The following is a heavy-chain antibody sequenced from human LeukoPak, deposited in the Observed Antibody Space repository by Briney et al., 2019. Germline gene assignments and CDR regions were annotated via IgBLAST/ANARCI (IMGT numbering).Heavy chain of an antibody. D-gene: IGHD2-2*01. V-gene: IGHV3-7*03. CDR1: GFTFRSYW. CDR2: IKDDGSEK. CDR3: AKSYCSSTSCFPHYFDY. J-gene: IGHJ4*02. Sequence: GGSLRLSCAASGFTFRSYWMSWVRQAPGKGLGWVASIKDDGSEKYCVDSVKGRFTISRDNAKNSLYLQMNSLRAEDTALYYCAKSYCSSTSCFPHYFDYWGQGTLVTVSS.